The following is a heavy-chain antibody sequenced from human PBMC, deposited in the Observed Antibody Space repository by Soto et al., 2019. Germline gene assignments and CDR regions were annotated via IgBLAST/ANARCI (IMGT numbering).Heavy chain of an antibody. Sequence: EVQLLESGGDLVQPGGSLRLSCAASGFTFSSYAMNWVRQAPGKGLEWVSTISWGGDDTYYVDSVKGRFTISRDNSKNTLYLQMNSLRAEDSAVYYCARDPSTGSADYWGQGTLVIVSS. D-gene: IGHD3-9*01. CDR3: ARDPSTGSADY. CDR1: GFTFSSYA. J-gene: IGHJ4*02. CDR2: ISWGGDDT. V-gene: IGHV3-23*01.